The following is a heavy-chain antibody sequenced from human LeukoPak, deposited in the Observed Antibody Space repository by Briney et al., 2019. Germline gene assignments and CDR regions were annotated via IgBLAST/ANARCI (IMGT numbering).Heavy chain of an antibody. D-gene: IGHD1-26*01. Sequence: PSETLSLTCTVSGYSISSGYYWGWIRQPPGKGLEWIANIFHSGSTYYNPSLKSRVTISVDTSKNQFSLKLSSVTAADTAVYYCARDLVGATHDYWGQGNLVTVSS. CDR1: GYSISSGYY. CDR3: ARDLVGATHDY. V-gene: IGHV4-38-2*02. J-gene: IGHJ4*02. CDR2: IFHSGST.